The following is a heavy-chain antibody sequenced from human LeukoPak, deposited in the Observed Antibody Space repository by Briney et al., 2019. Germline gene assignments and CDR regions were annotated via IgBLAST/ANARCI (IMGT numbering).Heavy chain of an antibody. Sequence: ASVKVSCKASGYTFTGYYMHWVRQAPGQGLEWMGWINPNSGGTNYAQKFQGWVTMTRDTSISTAYMELSRLRSDDTAVYYCARDRTYYDILTGYYIPKPFDYWGQGTLVTVSS. D-gene: IGHD3-9*01. CDR2: INPNSGGT. V-gene: IGHV1-2*04. J-gene: IGHJ4*02. CDR1: GYTFTGYY. CDR3: ARDRTYYDILTGYYIPKPFDY.